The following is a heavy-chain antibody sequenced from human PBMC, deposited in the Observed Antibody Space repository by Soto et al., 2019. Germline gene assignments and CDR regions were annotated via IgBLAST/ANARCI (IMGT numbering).Heavy chain of an antibody. Sequence: PSETLSLTCTVSVSSINSSGYYWGWIRHPPGKGLEWIGSMFYGVSTYYNPSLKSRVTVSVDTSKNQFSLNLMSVTAADTAVYYCARLPSRHLVDYWGQGTLVTVSS. CDR3: ARLPSRHLVDY. D-gene: IGHD3-3*02. J-gene: IGHJ4*02. CDR2: MFYGVST. V-gene: IGHV4-39*01. CDR1: VSSINSSGYY.